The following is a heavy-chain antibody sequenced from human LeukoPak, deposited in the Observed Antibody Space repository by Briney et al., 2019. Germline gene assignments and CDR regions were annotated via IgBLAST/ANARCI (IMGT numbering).Heavy chain of an antibody. CDR2: ISTNGINI. J-gene: IGHJ5*02. D-gene: IGHD4-11*01. V-gene: IGHV3-48*03. CDR3: ARDYYVSDDYSNYGPNWFDP. Sequence: GGSLRLSCAASGFTFSSYEMNWVRQAPGKGLEWLSYISTNGINIHYADSVKGRFTISRDNAKNSLYLQMNSLRAEDTAVYYCARDYYVSDDYSNYGPNWFDPWGQGTLVTVSS. CDR1: GFTFSSYE.